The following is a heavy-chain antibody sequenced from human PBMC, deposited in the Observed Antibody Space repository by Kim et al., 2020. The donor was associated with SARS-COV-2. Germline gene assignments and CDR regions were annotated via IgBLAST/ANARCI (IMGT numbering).Heavy chain of an antibody. CDR2: TYYRSKWYN. Sequence: SQTLSLTCAISGDSLFADGVAWNWLRQSPSRGLEWLGRTYYRSKWYNEYGLSMKRRIAINPDTSNNQFSLHLNSVPPEDTAFYFCARGRFTAFDIWAQGT. J-gene: IGHJ3*02. CDR3: ARGRFTAFDI. V-gene: IGHV6-1*01. CDR1: GDSLFADGVA.